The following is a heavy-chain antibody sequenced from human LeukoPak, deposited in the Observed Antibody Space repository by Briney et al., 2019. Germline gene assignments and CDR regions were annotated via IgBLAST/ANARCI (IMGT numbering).Heavy chain of an antibody. CDR3: ARDLGGYCSSTSCYRGDGNWFDP. Sequence: ASVKVSCKASGYTFTSYGISWVRQAPGQGLGWMGWISAYNGNTNYAQKLQGRVTMTTDTSTSTAYMELRSLRSDDTAVYYCARDLGGYCSSTSCYRGDGNWFDPWGQGTLVTVSS. D-gene: IGHD2-2*01. J-gene: IGHJ5*02. CDR1: GYTFTSYG. CDR2: ISAYNGNT. V-gene: IGHV1-18*01.